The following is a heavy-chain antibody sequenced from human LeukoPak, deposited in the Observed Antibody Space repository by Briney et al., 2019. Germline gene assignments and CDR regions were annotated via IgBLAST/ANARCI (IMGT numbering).Heavy chain of an antibody. V-gene: IGHV4-30-4*01. D-gene: IGHD3-10*01. Sequence: TLSLTCAVSGGSISSGDYYWSWIRQPPGKGLEWIGVVFVIVSTNSNPSLKSRATISLDTSKKQFSLRLTSVTAADTAVYYCARAIESSGSMLFDYWGQETLDSLPS. CDR3: ARAIESSGSMLFDY. CDR1: GGSISSGDYY. J-gene: IGHJ4*02. CDR2: VFVIVST.